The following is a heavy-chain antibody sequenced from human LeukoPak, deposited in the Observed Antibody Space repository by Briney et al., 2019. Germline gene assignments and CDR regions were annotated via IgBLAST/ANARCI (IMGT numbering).Heavy chain of an antibody. CDR2: ISYDGSNK. D-gene: IGHD3-22*01. Sequence: GGSLRLSCAASGFTFSSYGMHWVRQAPGKGLEWVAVISYDGSNKYYADSVKGRFTISRDNSKNTLYLQMNSLRAEDTAVYYCAKDRYYYDSSGYLGRKEDNWFDPWGQGTLVTVS. CDR1: GFTFSSYG. CDR3: AKDRYYYDSSGYLGRKEDNWFDP. V-gene: IGHV3-30*18. J-gene: IGHJ5*02.